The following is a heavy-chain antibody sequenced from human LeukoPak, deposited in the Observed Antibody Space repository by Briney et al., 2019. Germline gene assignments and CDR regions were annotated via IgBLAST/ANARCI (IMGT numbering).Heavy chain of an antibody. D-gene: IGHD6-13*01. CDR2: ISYDGSNK. Sequence: GGSLRLSCAASGFTFSSTSMSWVRQAPGKGLEWVAVISYDGSNKYYADSVKGRFTISRDNSKNTLYLQMNSLRAEDTAVYYCARDRGLAAAPDYWGQGTLVTVSS. V-gene: IGHV3-30-3*01. CDR1: GFTFSSTS. CDR3: ARDRGLAAAPDY. J-gene: IGHJ4*02.